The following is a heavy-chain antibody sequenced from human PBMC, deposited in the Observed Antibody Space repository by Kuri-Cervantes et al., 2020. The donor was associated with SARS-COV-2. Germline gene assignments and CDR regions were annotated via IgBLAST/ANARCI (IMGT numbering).Heavy chain of an antibody. J-gene: IGHJ6*02. CDR2: IKAKIDGGTT. D-gene: IGHD2-8*01. CDR1: GVTFSDYA. V-gene: IGHV3-15*07. Sequence: GGALRLSCAVSGVTFSDYAMDWVRQAPGKGLEWVGRIKAKIDGGTTDYVAPVKDRFTISRDDSKNMLYLQMNNLKIEDTAVYYCVQSRFCTNGVCHGGNYYYGLDVWGQGTTVTVSS. CDR3: VQSRFCTNGVCHGGNYYYGLDV.